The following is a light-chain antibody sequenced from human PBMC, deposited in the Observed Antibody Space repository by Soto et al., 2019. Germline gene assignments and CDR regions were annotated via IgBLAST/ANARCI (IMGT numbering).Light chain of an antibody. CDR2: DAS. V-gene: IGKV1-5*01. J-gene: IGKJ1*01. Sequence: NHGTQSPATLSASEGDRVTITCRASQSISSWLAWYQQKPGKAPKLLIYDASSLESGVPSRFSGSGSGTEFTLTISSLQPDDFATYYCQQYNSYSQTFGQGTKV. CDR3: QQYNSYSQT. CDR1: QSISSW.